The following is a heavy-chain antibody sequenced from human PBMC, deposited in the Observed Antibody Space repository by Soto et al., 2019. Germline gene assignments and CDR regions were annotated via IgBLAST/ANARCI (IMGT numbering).Heavy chain of an antibody. Sequence: GESLKISCKGSGYSFGNFWITWVHQMPGKGLEWMGKIDPSDSYTIYSPSFQGHVTISADRSITTAYLQWSSLKASDTAIYYCARIDGYNPLDHWGQGTLVTVSS. CDR3: ARIDGYNPLDH. D-gene: IGHD5-12*01. CDR2: IDPSDSYT. CDR1: GYSFGNFW. J-gene: IGHJ4*02. V-gene: IGHV5-10-1*01.